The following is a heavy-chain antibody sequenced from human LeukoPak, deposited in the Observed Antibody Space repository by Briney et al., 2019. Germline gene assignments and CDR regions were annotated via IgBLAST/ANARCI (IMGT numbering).Heavy chain of an antibody. CDR3: AREDYDFWSGYPKMGAFDI. CDR1: GGSVSSYY. V-gene: IGHV4-59*02. CDR2: IYYSGST. D-gene: IGHD3-3*01. Sequence: PSETLSLTCTVSGGSVSSYYWSWIRQPPGKGLEWIGYIYYSGSTNYNPSLKSRVTISVDTSKNQFSLKLSSVTAADTAVYYCAREDYDFWSGYPKMGAFDIWGQGTMVTVSS. J-gene: IGHJ3*02.